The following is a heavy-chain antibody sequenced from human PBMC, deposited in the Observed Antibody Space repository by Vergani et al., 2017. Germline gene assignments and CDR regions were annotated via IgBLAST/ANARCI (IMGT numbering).Heavy chain of an antibody. V-gene: IGHV3-30-3*01. CDR3: AREPLSLRFLERTRYMDV. CDR1: GFTFSSYA. J-gene: IGHJ6*03. Sequence: VQLVESGGGVVQPGRSLRLSCAASGFTFSSYAMHWVRQAPGKGLEWVAVISYDGSNKYYADSVKGRFTISRDNSKNTLYLQMNSLRAEDTAVYYCAREPLSLRFLERTRYMDVWGKGTTVTVSS. D-gene: IGHD3-3*01. CDR2: ISYDGSNK.